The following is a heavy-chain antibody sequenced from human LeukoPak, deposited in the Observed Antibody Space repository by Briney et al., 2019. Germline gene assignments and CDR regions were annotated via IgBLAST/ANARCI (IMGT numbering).Heavy chain of an antibody. CDR3: AGGDKYSFGPGY. V-gene: IGHV1-46*01. D-gene: IGHD5-18*01. CDR2: INPTGGNT. CDR1: GYTCTSNY. Sequence: GASVKVSCKASGYTCTSNYIHWVRQAPGQGLEWMGIINPTGGNTLYAQKFQGRVTMTRETSTSTVYMELSSLRYEDMAVYYCAGGDKYSFGPGYWGQGTLVTVSS. J-gene: IGHJ4*02.